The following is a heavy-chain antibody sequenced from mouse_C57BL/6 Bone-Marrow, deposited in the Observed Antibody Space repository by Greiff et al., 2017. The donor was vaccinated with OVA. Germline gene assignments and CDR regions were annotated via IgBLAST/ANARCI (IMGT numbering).Heavy chain of an antibody. CDR3: EIITTVVADSYAMDY. V-gene: IGHV1-64*01. D-gene: IGHD1-1*01. Sequence: QVQLQQPGAELVKPGASVKLSCKASGYTFTSYWMHWVKQRPGQGLEWIGMIHPNSGSTNYNEKFKSKATLTVDKSSSTAYMQLSSLTSEDSAVYYCEIITTVVADSYAMDYWGQGTSVTVSS. CDR1: GYTFTSYW. CDR2: IHPNSGST. J-gene: IGHJ4*01.